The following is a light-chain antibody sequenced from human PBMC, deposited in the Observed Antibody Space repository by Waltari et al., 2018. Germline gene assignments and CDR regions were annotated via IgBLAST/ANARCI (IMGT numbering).Light chain of an antibody. CDR2: EVS. CDR3: CSYAGHSTYV. Sequence: QSALTQPASVSGSPGQSITISCTGTSSDVGNYNLVSWYQQPPGKAPKPMIYEVSQRPSGVSNRFSGSKSGNTASLTISGLQPEDETDYYCCSYAGHSTYVFGTGTKVTVL. CDR1: SSDVGNYNL. V-gene: IGLV2-23*02. J-gene: IGLJ1*01.